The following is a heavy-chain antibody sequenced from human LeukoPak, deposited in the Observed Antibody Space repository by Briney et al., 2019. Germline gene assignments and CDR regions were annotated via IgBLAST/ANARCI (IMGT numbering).Heavy chain of an antibody. Sequence: GASVKVSCEASGYTFTSYGISWVRQAPGQGLEWMGWISAYNGNTNYAQKLQGRVTMTTDTSTSTAYMELRSLRSDDTAVYYCARGYYYDSSGYYYSGLPFDYWGQGTLVTVSS. D-gene: IGHD3-22*01. CDR2: ISAYNGNT. J-gene: IGHJ4*02. CDR1: GYTFTSYG. CDR3: ARGYYYDSSGYYYSGLPFDY. V-gene: IGHV1-18*01.